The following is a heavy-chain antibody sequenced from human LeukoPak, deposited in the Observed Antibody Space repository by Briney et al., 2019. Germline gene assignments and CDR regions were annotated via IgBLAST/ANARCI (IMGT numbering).Heavy chain of an antibody. D-gene: IGHD2-2*01. V-gene: IGHV3-74*01. CDR2: INSDGSWT. Sequence: GGSLRLSCAASGNYWMHWVRQVPGKGLVWVSHINSDGSWTSYADSVKGRFTISKDSAKNTVYLQMNSLRAEDTAVYYCVSFYETYWGRGTLVTVSS. CDR1: GNYW. J-gene: IGHJ4*02. CDR3: VSFYETY.